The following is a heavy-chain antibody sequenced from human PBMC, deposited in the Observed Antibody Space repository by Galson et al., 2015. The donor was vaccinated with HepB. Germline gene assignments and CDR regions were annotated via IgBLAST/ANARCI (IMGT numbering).Heavy chain of an antibody. CDR1: GYSFTSYW. Sequence: QSGAEVKKPGESLRISCKGSGYSFTSYWISWVRQMPGKGLEWMGRIDPSDSYTNYSPSFQGHVTISAGKSISTAYLQWSSLKASDTAMYYCASSWLVPAATAYYYYGMDVWGQGTTVTVSS. J-gene: IGHJ6*02. CDR3: ASSWLVPAATAYYYYGMDV. V-gene: IGHV5-10-1*01. D-gene: IGHD2-2*01. CDR2: IDPSDSYT.